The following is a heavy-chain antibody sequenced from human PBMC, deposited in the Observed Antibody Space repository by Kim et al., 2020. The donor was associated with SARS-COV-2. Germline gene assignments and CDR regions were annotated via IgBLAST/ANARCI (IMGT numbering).Heavy chain of an antibody. Sequence: SETLSLTCAVYGGSFSGYYWSWIRQPPGKGLEWIGEINHSGSTNYNPSLKSRVTISVDTSKNQFSLKLSSVTAADTAVYYCARGLGGSYWRGLGSYYYYGMDVWGQGTRVTVSS. CDR2: INHSGST. CDR3: ARGLGGSYWRGLGSYYYYGMDV. CDR1: GGSFSGYY. D-gene: IGHD1-26*01. J-gene: IGHJ6*02. V-gene: IGHV4-34*01.